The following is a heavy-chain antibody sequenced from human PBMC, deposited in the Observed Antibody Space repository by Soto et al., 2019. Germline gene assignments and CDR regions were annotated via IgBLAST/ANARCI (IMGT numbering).Heavy chain of an antibody. J-gene: IGHJ4*02. CDR3: AKEDVVPPAMAGWVVRIHDY. Sequence: DVQLLESGGGLVQPGGSLRLSCAASGFTFSSCGMSWVRQAPGKGLECVSAISGSGDSSYYADSVKGRFTISRDNSKSTLYLQMNSLGAEDTAVYYCAKEDVVPPAMAGWVVRIHDYWGQGTLVTVSS. D-gene: IGHD2-2*01. V-gene: IGHV3-23*01. CDR1: GFTFSSCG. CDR2: ISGSGDSS.